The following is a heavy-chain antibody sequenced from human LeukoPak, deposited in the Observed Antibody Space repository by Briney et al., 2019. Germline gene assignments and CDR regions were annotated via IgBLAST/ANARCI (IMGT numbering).Heavy chain of an antibody. D-gene: IGHD3-22*01. J-gene: IGHJ4*02. CDR1: GDSISTYY. V-gene: IGHV4-59*01. CDR3: ARDSSGHFDFDY. Sequence: KASETLSLTCTVSGDSISTYYWNWIRQPPGKGLEWIGYIYYSGSTHYNPSLESRVTISVDTSKNQFSLRLSSVTAADTAVYYCARDSSGHFDFDYWGQGTLVTVSS. CDR2: IYYSGST.